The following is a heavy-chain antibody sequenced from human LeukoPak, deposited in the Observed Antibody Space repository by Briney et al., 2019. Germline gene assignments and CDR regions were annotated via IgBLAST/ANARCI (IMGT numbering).Heavy chain of an antibody. Sequence: ASVKVSCKASGGTFSSYAISWVRQAPGQGLEWMGGIIPIFGTANYEQKFQGRVTITTDESTSTAYMELSSLRSEDTAVYYCATQELLYCSGGSCSFDYWGQGTLVTVSS. V-gene: IGHV1-69*05. CDR1: GGTFSSYA. D-gene: IGHD2-15*01. CDR3: ATQELLYCSGGSCSFDY. J-gene: IGHJ4*02. CDR2: IIPIFGTA.